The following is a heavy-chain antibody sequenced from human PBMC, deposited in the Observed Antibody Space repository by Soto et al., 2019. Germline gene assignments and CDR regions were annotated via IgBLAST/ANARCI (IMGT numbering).Heavy chain of an antibody. CDR1: GLSITDSEMG. J-gene: IGHJ5*02. CDR3: ARRHLAVAVSPWFDP. Sequence: QVTLKESGPVLVKPTEPLTLRCTVSGLSITDSEMGVSWIRQPPGQPLEWLAHIDSSGEKSYRTFLKSRLAISKDNSKSQIVLTMTNMDPADTATHYCARRHLAVAVSPWFDPWGQGIPVTVSS. V-gene: IGHV2-26*01. D-gene: IGHD6-19*01. CDR2: IDSSGEK.